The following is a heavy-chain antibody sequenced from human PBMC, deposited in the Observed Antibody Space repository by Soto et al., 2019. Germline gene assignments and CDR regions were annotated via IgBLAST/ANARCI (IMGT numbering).Heavy chain of an antibody. Sequence: GESLSLSCAASGFTFSSYGMQCVRQAPGRGLEWVAAILYVGRNKYYTDSVKGRFTISRDNSKKTLYLQMNRLRAEDTAVYYCARAYYDSTGYGGYYGIDVWGQGTTVTVYS. CDR3: ARAYYDSTGYGGYYGIDV. J-gene: IGHJ6*02. CDR1: GFTFSSYG. CDR2: ILYVGRNK. V-gene: IGHV3-33*01. D-gene: IGHD3-22*01.